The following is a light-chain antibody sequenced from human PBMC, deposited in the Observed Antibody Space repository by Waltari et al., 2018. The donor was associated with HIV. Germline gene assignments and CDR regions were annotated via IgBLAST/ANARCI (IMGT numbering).Light chain of an antibody. Sequence: EVVLTQSPATLSLSPGERATLTCRASRDIGSYLAWYQQKLGQAPRLLIYDAVNRATGIPSRFSGRGSGTDFTLTISSVESEDASVYYCQQRTNWPYNFGQGSKLEIK. CDR3: QQRTNWPYN. CDR2: DAV. J-gene: IGKJ2*01. CDR1: RDIGSY. V-gene: IGKV3-11*01.